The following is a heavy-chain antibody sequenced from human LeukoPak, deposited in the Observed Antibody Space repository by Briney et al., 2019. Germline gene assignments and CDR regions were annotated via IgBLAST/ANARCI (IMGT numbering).Heavy chain of an antibody. CDR3: ARDLWFGELYHWFDP. CDR2: INPNSGGT. Sequence: ASVKVSCKASGYTFTGYYMHWVRQAPGQGLEWMGWINPNSGGTNYAQKFQGRVTMTRDTSISTAYMELSRLRSDDTAVYYCARDLWFGELYHWFDPWGQGTLVTVPS. J-gene: IGHJ5*02. D-gene: IGHD3-10*01. V-gene: IGHV1-2*02. CDR1: GYTFTGYY.